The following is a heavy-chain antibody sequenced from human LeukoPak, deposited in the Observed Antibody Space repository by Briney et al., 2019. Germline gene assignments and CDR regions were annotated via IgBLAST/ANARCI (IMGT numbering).Heavy chain of an antibody. Sequence: GGSLRLSCATSGFTFAAYAMTWVRQAPGKGREWRSHVDAGGFTSYSADCVTGRFTISSENSRNAAYPQLNNLRIEDSALYYCAKDQGASLTFHPWGQGTLVIVSS. V-gene: IGHV3-23*01. J-gene: IGHJ5*02. CDR2: VDAGGFTS. CDR1: GFTFAAYA. D-gene: IGHD2-15*01. CDR3: AKDQGASLTFHP.